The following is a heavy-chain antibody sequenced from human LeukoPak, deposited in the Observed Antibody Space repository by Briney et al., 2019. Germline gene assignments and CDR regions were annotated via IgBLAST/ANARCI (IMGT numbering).Heavy chain of an antibody. V-gene: IGHV1-45*02. CDR1: GYTFTYRY. CDR3: ARRDRRHFDY. D-gene: IGHD3-22*01. CDR2: ITPFNGNT. J-gene: IGHJ4*02. Sequence: GASVKVSCKASGYTFTYRYLHWVRQAPGQALEWMGWITPFNGNTNYAQKFQDRVTITRDRSMSTAYMELSSLRSEDTAVYYCARRDRRHFDYWGQGTLVTVSS.